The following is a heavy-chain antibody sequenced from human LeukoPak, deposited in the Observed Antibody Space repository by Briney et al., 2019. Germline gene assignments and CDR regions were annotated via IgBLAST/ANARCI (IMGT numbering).Heavy chain of an antibody. D-gene: IGHD1-1*01. Sequence: PGGSLRLSCAASGFTFSSYSMNWVRQAPGKGLEWVSSISSSSSYIYYADSVKGRFTISRDNAKNSLYLQMNSLRAEDTAVYYCANAYNWNEPLDYWGQGTQVTVSS. V-gene: IGHV3-21*01. CDR2: ISSSSSYI. J-gene: IGHJ4*02. CDR3: ANAYNWNEPLDY. CDR1: GFTFSSYS.